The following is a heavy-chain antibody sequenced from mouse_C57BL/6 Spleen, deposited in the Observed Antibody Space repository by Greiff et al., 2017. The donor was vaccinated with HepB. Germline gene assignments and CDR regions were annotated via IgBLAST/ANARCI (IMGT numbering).Heavy chain of an antibody. CDR2: IYPGGGYT. J-gene: IGHJ1*03. CDR3: ARSDYYGSSYWYFDV. Sequence: QVQLKQSGAELVRPGPSVKMSCKASGYTFTNYWIGWAKQRPGHGLEWIGDIYPGGGYTNYNEKFKGKATLTADKSSSTAYMQFSSLTSEDSAIYYCARSDYYGSSYWYFDVWGTGTTVTVSS. V-gene: IGHV1-63*01. CDR1: GYTFTNYW. D-gene: IGHD1-1*01.